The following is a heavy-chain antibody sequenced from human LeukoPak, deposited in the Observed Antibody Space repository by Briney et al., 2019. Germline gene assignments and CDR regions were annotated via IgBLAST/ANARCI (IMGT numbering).Heavy chain of an antibody. J-gene: IGHJ3*02. D-gene: IGHD3-22*01. CDR2: IYYSGST. V-gene: IGHV4-59*01. CDR3: ARVGWGYDSSGYADAFDI. CDR1: GGSISSYY. Sequence: PSETLSLSCTVSGGSISSYYWSWIRQPPGKGLEWIGYIYYSGSTNYNPSLKSRVTISVDTSKNQFSLKLSSVTAADTAVYYCARVGWGYDSSGYADAFDIWGQGTMVTVSS.